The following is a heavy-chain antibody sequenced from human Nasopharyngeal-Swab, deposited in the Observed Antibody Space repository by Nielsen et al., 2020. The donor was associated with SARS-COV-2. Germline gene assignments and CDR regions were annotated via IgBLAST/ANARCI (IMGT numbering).Heavy chain of an antibody. CDR1: GFTFSSYW. V-gene: IGHV3-74*01. J-gene: IGHJ6*02. D-gene: IGHD4-11*01. Sequence: GESLKISCAASGFTFSSYWMHLVRQAPGKGLVWVSRINSDGSSTSYADSVKGRFTISRDNAKNTLYLQMNSLRAEDTAVYYCTREFAKDYSNYYYGMDVWGQGTTVTVSS. CDR2: INSDGSST. CDR3: TREFAKDYSNYYYGMDV.